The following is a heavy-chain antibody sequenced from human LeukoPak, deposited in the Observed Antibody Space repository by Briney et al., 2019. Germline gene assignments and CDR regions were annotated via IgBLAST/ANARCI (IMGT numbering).Heavy chain of an antibody. J-gene: IGHJ4*02. CDR2: ISGSGGST. CDR3: AKVVAAAGTFYFDY. Sequence: GGSLRLSCAASGFTFSSYAMSWVRQAPGKGLEWVSAISGSGGSTYYADSVKGRFTISRDNSKNTLYLQMNSLRAEDTAAYYCAKVVAAAGTFYFDYWGQGTLVTVSS. V-gene: IGHV3-23*01. CDR1: GFTFSSYA. D-gene: IGHD6-13*01.